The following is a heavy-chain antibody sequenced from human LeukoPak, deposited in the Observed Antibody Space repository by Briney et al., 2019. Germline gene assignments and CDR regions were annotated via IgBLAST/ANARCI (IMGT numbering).Heavy chain of an antibody. CDR3: ARDFLGEAAATFDY. CDR1: GGTFSSYA. V-gene: IGHV1-2*02. J-gene: IGHJ4*02. D-gene: IGHD3-16*01. CDR2: IIPNSGGT. Sequence: ASVKVSCKASGGTFSSYAISWVRQAPGQGLEWMGGIIPNSGGTNYAQKFQGRVTMTRDTSISTAYMELSRLRSDDTAVYYCARDFLGEAAATFDYWGQGTLVTVSS.